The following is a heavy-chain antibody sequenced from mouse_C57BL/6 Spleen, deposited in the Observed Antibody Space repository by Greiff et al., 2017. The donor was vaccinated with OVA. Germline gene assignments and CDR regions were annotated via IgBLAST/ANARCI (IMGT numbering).Heavy chain of an antibody. D-gene: IGHD2-4*01. CDR2: IYPGAGDT. J-gene: IGHJ2*01. Sequence: VQLQESGPELVKPGASVKISCTASGYAFSSSWMNWVKQRPGKGLEWIGRIYPGAGDTNYNGKFKGKATLTADKSSSTAYMQLSSLTSEDSAVYFCARQGDYEGYYFDYWGQGTTLTVSS. CDR1: GYAFSSSW. CDR3: ARQGDYEGYYFDY. V-gene: IGHV1-82*01.